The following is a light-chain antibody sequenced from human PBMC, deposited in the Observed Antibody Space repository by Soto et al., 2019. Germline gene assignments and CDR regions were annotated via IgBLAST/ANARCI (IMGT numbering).Light chain of an antibody. Sequence: VLDQRRSVSGSPGQTVTISCTGTSSHVGGYNYVSWYLQQQCKDPIVMIYDVSKRGSGVSDRFSGSKAVNTASVTISWLHSEDEVDYYCFSFAGLSIEVFGTGTKGTVL. CDR2: DVS. CDR1: SSHVGGYNY. J-gene: IGLJ1*01. CDR3: FSFAGLSIEV. V-gene: IGLV2-11*01.